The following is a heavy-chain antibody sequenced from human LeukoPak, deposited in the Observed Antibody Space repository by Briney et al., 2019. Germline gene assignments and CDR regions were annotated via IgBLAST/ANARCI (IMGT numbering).Heavy chain of an antibody. CDR3: ARGRPEYYYDSSGYYR. CDR2: SSTSGSIT. Sequence: GGSLRLSCAASGFTFSDYYMSWIRQAPGKGLQWLAYSSTSGSITYYADSVKGRFTISRDNAKNSVYLQMNSLRAEDTAVYYCARGRPEYYYDSSGYYRWGQGTLVTVSS. J-gene: IGHJ5*02. V-gene: IGHV3-11*04. CDR1: GFTFSDYY. D-gene: IGHD3-22*01.